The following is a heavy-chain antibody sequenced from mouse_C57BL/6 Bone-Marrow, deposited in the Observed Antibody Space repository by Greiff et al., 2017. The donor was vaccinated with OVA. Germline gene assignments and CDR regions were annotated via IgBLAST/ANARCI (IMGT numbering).Heavy chain of an antibody. J-gene: IGHJ1*03. CDR1: GYAFSSYW. D-gene: IGHD1-1*02. CDR2: IYPGDGDT. CDR3: ARGGGNYGYFDV. Sequence: QVQLKQSGAELVKPGASVKISCKASGYAFSSYWMNWVKQRPGKGLEWIGQIYPGDGDTNYNGKFKGKATLTADKSSSTAYMQLSSLPSEDSAVYFCARGGGNYGYFDVWGTGTTVTVAS. V-gene: IGHV1-80*01.